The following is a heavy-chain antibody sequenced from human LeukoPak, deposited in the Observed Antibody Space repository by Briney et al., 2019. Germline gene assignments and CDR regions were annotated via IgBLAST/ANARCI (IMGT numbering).Heavy chain of an antibody. J-gene: IGHJ5*02. Sequence: PSETLSLTCTVSGGSISGYYWSWIRQPPGKGLEWVGYISYSGSTNFNPSLKSRVTISVDTSKNQFSLKLSSVTAADTAVYYCAREGTAGTNFNWFDPWGQGTLVTVSS. CDR1: GGSISGYY. V-gene: IGHV4-59*01. CDR3: AREGTAGTNFNWFDP. CDR2: ISYSGST. D-gene: IGHD1-1*01.